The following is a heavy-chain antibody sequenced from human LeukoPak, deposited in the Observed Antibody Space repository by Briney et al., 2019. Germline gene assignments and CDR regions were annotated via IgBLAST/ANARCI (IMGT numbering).Heavy chain of an antibody. CDR1: GFNFSSYW. CDR2: TNHDGRTT. Sequence: GGSLRLPCAASGFNFSSYWVHRVRQVTGKALVWVSRTNHDGRTTNYADSVKGRFTISRDNDKNTLYLQMNSLRDEDTAVYYCIRAGYYRFDYWGQGTLVTVSS. D-gene: IGHD2-8*01. J-gene: IGHJ4*02. V-gene: IGHV3-74*01. CDR3: IRAGYYRFDY.